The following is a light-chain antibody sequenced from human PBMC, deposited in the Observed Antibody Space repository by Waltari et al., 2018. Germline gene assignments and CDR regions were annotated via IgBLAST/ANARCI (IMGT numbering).Light chain of an antibody. V-gene: IGKV1-39*01. CDR2: AAS. CDR3: QQSHNGRT. Sequence: DIQMTQSPSSLSASVGDRVTITCLASQNIDNYLNWYQQKSGRAPKLLIYAASTLLSGVPSRFSGSGSGTDFSLTISSLQTEDFATYYCQQSHNGRTFGQGTRVEIK. J-gene: IGKJ1*01. CDR1: QNIDNY.